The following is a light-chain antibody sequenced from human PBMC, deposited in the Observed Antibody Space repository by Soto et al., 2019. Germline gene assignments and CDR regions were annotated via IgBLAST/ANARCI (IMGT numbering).Light chain of an antibody. CDR3: QQYGRSPIT. Sequence: EGAPLSCRASHSVASDFPWCLPKPGQAPSLLIYGASSRATGIPDRFSGSGSGTDFTLTISRLEPEDFAVYYCQQYGRSPITFGQGTKVDIK. J-gene: IGKJ1*01. CDR2: GAS. V-gene: IGKV3-20*01. CDR1: HSVASD.